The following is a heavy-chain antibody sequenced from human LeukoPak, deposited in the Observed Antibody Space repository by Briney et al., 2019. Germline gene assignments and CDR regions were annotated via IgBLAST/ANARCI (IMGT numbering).Heavy chain of an antibody. CDR1: GYTFDTSS. J-gene: IGHJ3*02. Sequence: ASVNVSCKAFGYTFDTSSISWVRQAPGQRLEWMEWISPNNGNTHYAQGVQGRVTMTTDTSRTTAYMELRSLRSDDTAVYYCTRVRNSNNWWGAFDIWGQGTMITVSS. CDR2: ISPNNGNT. CDR3: TRVRNSNNWWGAFDI. V-gene: IGHV1-18*01. D-gene: IGHD1-1*01.